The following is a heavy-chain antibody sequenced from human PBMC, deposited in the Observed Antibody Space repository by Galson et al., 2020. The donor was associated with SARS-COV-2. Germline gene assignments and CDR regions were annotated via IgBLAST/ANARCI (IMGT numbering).Heavy chain of an antibody. CDR3: AKGLNYYGSGSYGIDY. J-gene: IGHJ4*02. V-gene: IGHV3-9*01. D-gene: IGHD3-10*01. CDR1: GFTFDDYA. CDR2: ISWNSGSI. Sequence: GGSLRLSCAASGFTFDDYAMHWVRQAPGKGLEWVSGISWNSGSIGYADSVKGRFTISRDNAKNSLYLQMNSLRAEDTALYYCAKGLNYYGSGSYGIDYWGQGTLVTVSS.